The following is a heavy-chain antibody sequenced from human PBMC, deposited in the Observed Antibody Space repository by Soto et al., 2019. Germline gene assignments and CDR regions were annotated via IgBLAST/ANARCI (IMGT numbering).Heavy chain of an antibody. J-gene: IGHJ6*02. CDR3: AKRGGYCSSTSCYVPDV. V-gene: IGHV3-23*01. D-gene: IGHD2-2*01. CDR1: GFTFRSYA. CDR2: INNSGGST. Sequence: EVQLLESGGDLVQPGGSLRLSCAASGFTFRSYAMSWVRQAPGKGLEWVSGINNSGGSTYYADSVKGRFTISRDNSKNALYLQMNSLRVEDTAVYYCAKRGGYCSSTSCYVPDVWGQGTTVTVSS.